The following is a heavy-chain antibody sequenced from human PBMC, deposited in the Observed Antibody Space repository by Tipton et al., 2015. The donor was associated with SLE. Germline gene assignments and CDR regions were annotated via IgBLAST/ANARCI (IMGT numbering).Heavy chain of an antibody. CDR1: GYTFTDYY. CDR3: VRFRDEYHYYAVDV. CDR2: IHPISGGS. V-gene: IGHV1-2*02. Sequence: QVQLVQSGAEVKKPGASVKVSCKASGYTFTDYYIHWMRQAPGQGLEWMAWIHPISGGSNRAQKFQGSVTMARDTSISTAYMELSGLRSDDTAVYYCVRFRDEYHYYAVDVWGQGTTVTVSS. J-gene: IGHJ6*02.